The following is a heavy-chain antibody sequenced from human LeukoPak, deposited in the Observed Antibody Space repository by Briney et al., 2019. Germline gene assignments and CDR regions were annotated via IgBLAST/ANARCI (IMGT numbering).Heavy chain of an antibody. CDR3: ARDPRGWEIDY. V-gene: IGHV3-74*01. Sequence: GGSLRLSCAASGFTFSSYWMHWVRQAPGKGLVWVSRINSDGSSTSYADSVKGRFTISRDNTKNTLYLQMNSLRAEDTAVYYCARDPRGWEIDYWGQGTLVTVSS. J-gene: IGHJ4*02. CDR2: INSDGSST. D-gene: IGHD6-19*01. CDR1: GFTFSSYW.